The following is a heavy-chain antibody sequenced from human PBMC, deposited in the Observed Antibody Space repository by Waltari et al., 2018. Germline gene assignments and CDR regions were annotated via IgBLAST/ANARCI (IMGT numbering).Heavy chain of an antibody. V-gene: IGHV4-34*01. Sequence: QVQLQQWGAGRLKPSETLSLTCAVYGGSFSGYYWSGIRQPPGKGLEWIGEINHSGSTNYNPSLKIRVTISVDTSKNQFSLKLSSVTAADTAVYYCARAKRKSSGYYYSFDYWGQGTLVTVSS. CDR2: INHSGST. CDR3: ARAKRKSSGYYYSFDY. D-gene: IGHD3-22*01. CDR1: GGSFSGYY. J-gene: IGHJ4*02.